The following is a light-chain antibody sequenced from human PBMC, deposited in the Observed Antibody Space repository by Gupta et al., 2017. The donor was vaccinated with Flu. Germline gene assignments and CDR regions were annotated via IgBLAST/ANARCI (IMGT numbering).Light chain of an antibody. CDR1: TSGLGNSDL. Sequence: QSALTQPASVSGSPGQSITLSCTGTTSGLGNSDLVSWYQQHPGKAPKLIIYEDNKRPSGVSDRFSGSKSGNTASLTISGLQTEDEADYHCFSYVGASAFEFGGGTKLTVL. J-gene: IGLJ2*01. CDR2: EDN. V-gene: IGLV2-23*02. CDR3: FSYVGASAFE.